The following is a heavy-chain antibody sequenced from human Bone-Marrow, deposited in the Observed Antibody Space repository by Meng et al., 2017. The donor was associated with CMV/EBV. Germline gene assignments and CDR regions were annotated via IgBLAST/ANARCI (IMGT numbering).Heavy chain of an antibody. CDR2: INHSGST. CDR1: GGSFSGYY. D-gene: IGHD2-8*02. CDR3: ARLGAPRGWCFDY. J-gene: IGHJ4*02. V-gene: IGHV4-34*01. Sequence: SETLSLTCAVYGGSFSGYYWSWIRQPPGKGLEWIGEINHSGSTNYNPSLKSRVTISVDTSKNQFSLKLSSVTAADTAVYYCARLGAPRGWCFDYWGQGTLVTVSS.